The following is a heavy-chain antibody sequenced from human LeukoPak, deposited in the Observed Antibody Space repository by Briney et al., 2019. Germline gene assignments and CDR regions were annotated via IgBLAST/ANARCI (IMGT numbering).Heavy chain of an antibody. Sequence: ASVKVSCTASGGTFSSYAISWVRQAPGQGLEWMGRIIPILGIANYAQKFQGRVTITADKSTSTAYMELSSLRSEDTAVYYCARDHGSSWTVYFDYWGQGTLVTVSS. CDR3: ARDHGSSWTVYFDY. CDR1: GGTFSSYA. V-gene: IGHV1-69*04. J-gene: IGHJ4*02. D-gene: IGHD6-13*01. CDR2: IIPILGIA.